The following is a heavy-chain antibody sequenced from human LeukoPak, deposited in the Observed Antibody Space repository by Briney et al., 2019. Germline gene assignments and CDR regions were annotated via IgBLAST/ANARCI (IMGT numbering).Heavy chain of an antibody. J-gene: IGHJ6*04. CDR1: GFTFSSYG. CDR2: IWYDGSNK. D-gene: IGHD5-12*01. Sequence: PGGSLRLSCAASGFTFSSYGMHWVRQAPGKGLEWVAVIWYDGSNKYYADSVKGRFTISRDNSKNTLYLQMNSLRAEDTAVYYCARVGGGYSGKYYYGMDVWGKGTTVTVSS. V-gene: IGHV3-33*01. CDR3: ARVGGGYSGKYYYGMDV.